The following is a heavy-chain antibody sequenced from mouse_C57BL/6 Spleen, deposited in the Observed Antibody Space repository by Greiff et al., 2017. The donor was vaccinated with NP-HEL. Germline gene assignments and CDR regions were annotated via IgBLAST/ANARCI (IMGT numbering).Heavy chain of an antibody. CDR2: ISDGGSYT. J-gene: IGHJ1*03. D-gene: IGHD1-1*01. CDR1: GFTFSSYA. V-gene: IGHV5-4*01. Sequence: EVMLVESGGGLVKPGGSLKLSCAASGFTFSSYAMSWVRQTPEKRLEWVATISDGGSYTYYPDNVKGRFTISRDNAKNNLYLQMSHLKSEDTAMYYCARDTTVVVDLWYFDVWGTGTTVTVSS. CDR3: ARDTTVVVDLWYFDV.